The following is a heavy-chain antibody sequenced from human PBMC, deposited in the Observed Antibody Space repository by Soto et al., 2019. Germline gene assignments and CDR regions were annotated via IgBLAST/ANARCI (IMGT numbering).Heavy chain of an antibody. CDR2: IIPIFGTA. J-gene: IGHJ6*02. V-gene: IGHV1-69*13. Sequence: GASVKVSCKASGGTFSSYAISWLRQAPGQGLEWMGGIIPIFGTANYAQKFQGRVTITADESTSTAYMELSSLRSEDTAVYYCARAAMVRGVGYYYYGMDVWGQGTTVTVSS. CDR3: ARAAMVRGVGYYYYGMDV. D-gene: IGHD3-10*01. CDR1: GGTFSSYA.